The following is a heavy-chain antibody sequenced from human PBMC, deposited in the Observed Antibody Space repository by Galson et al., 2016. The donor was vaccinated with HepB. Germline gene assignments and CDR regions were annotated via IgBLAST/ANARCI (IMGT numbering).Heavy chain of an antibody. CDR1: GLTFSSYA. CDR2: ISYDGRHT. D-gene: IGHD3-3*01. V-gene: IGHV3-30*04. CDR3: ARDKNDFSRGYFSESWYFDL. J-gene: IGHJ2*01. Sequence: SLRLSCAASGLTFSSYAMDWVRQAPGKGLEWVAAISYDGRHTFYADSVKGRFTISRDNSKDTLLLQINSLRAEDTAIYYCARDKNDFSRGYFSESWYFDLWGPGTLVTVSS.